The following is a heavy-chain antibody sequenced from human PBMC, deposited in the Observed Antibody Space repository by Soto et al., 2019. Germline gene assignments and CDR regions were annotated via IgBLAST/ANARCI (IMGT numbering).Heavy chain of an antibody. J-gene: IGHJ4*02. Sequence: QVQLVESGGGVVQHGRSLRLSCAASGFTFSSYGMHWVRQAPGKGLEWVAMIYYDGSNKYYADSVKGRFTISRDNSKNALFLQMDSLTAEDTAVYYCARDPPTYGDFLFDYWGQGTLVTVSS. CDR1: GFTFSSYG. CDR2: IYYDGSNK. D-gene: IGHD4-17*01. CDR3: ARDPPTYGDFLFDY. V-gene: IGHV3-33*01.